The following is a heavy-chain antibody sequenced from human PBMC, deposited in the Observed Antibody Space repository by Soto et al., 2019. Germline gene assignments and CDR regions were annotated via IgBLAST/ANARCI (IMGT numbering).Heavy chain of an antibody. V-gene: IGHV1-69*13. J-gene: IGHJ3*02. Sequence: GASVKVSCKASGGTFSSYAISWVRQAPGQGLEWMGGIIPIFGTANYAQKFQGRVTITADESTSTAYMELSSLRSEDTAVYYCGRGVHIVLMVYAADAFDIWGQGTMVTVSS. CDR3: GRGVHIVLMVYAADAFDI. CDR1: GGTFSSYA. D-gene: IGHD2-8*01. CDR2: IIPIFGTA.